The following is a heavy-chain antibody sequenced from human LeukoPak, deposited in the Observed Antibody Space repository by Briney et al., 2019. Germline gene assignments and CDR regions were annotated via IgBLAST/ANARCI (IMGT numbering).Heavy chain of an antibody. CDR2: MSPNSGDT. Sequence: ASVNVFCKASGYTFTTHDINWVRQATGQGLEWLGWMSPNSGDTGYAQKFQGRVTMTSDSSISTAYMELSSLRSEDTAIYYCVRTPPNWGFDYWGQGTLVTVSS. CDR1: GYTFTTHD. D-gene: IGHD7-27*01. V-gene: IGHV1-8*01. J-gene: IGHJ4*02. CDR3: VRTPPNWGFDY.